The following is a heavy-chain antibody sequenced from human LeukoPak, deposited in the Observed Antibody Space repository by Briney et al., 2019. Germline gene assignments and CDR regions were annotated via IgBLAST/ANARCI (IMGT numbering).Heavy chain of an antibody. CDR3: ARGYGDYLD. Sequence: PSETLSLTCTVSGGSISSYYWSWIRQPPGKGLEWIGYIYYSGSTNYNPSLKSRVTISVDTSKNQFSLKLSSVTAADTAVYYCARGYGDYLDWGQGTLVTVSS. CDR1: GGSISSYY. V-gene: IGHV4-59*01. D-gene: IGHD4-17*01. CDR2: IYYSGST. J-gene: IGHJ4*02.